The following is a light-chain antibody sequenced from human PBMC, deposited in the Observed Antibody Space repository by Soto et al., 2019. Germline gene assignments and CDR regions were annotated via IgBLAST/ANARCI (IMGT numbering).Light chain of an antibody. CDR3: QQLNSYPIT. CDR2: VVS. V-gene: IGKV1-9*01. CDR1: LGISSY. J-gene: IGKJ5*01. Sequence: DIQLTQSPSFLSASVGDRVTITCRASLGISSYLAWYQQKPGKAPKLLIYVVSTLQSGVPSRFSGSGSGTEFTLTISSLQPEDFATYYCQQLNSYPITFGQGTRLEIK.